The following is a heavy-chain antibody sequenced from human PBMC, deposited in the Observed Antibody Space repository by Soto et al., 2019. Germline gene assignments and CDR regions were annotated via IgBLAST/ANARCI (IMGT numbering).Heavy chain of an antibody. CDR3: ARTYVNSNGWSRDLPDY. D-gene: IGHD6-19*01. CDR1: GYTFTSYD. CDR2: MNPNSGNT. Sequence: XSVKVSCPASGYTFTSYDINWVRQATGQGLEWMGWMNPNSGNTGYAQKFQGRVTMTRNTSISTAYMELNSLRSEDTAVYYCARTYVNSNGWSRDLPDYWGQGALVTVSS. J-gene: IGHJ4*02. V-gene: IGHV1-8*01.